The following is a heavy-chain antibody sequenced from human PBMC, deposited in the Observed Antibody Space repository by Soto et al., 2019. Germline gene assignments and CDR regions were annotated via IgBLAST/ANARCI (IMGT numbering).Heavy chain of an antibody. V-gene: IGHV3-74*03. Sequence: PCGSQRLCYAAAGVIFSDYWMLGVRQVPGKGLVWVSRINNDGTSTKYADSVKGRFTISRDNPKKMLYLQMSGLRADDTAVYYCATAQYYERSDYWGQGTLVPVSS. CDR3: ATAQYYERSDY. D-gene: IGHD3-16*01. CDR1: GVIFSDYW. CDR2: INNDGTST. J-gene: IGHJ4*02.